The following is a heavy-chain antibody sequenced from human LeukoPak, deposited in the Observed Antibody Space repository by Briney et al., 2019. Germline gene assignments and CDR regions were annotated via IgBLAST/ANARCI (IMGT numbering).Heavy chain of an antibody. Sequence: SETLSLTCTVSGGSITSTSYFWGWIRQPPGKGLEWIGYIYHTGSTSYSPSLKSRVTISADTSQNQFSLKLSSVTAADTAVYYCASRKLGNDYWGQGTLVTVSS. CDR3: ASRKLGNDY. D-gene: IGHD7-27*01. J-gene: IGHJ4*02. CDR1: GGSITSTSYF. V-gene: IGHV4-61*05. CDR2: IYHTGST.